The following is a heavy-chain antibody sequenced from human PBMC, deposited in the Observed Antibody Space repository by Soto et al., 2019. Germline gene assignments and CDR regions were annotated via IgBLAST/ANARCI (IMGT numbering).Heavy chain of an antibody. CDR1: GFIFSNNG. J-gene: IGHJ4*02. CDR2: MSYDGSAK. V-gene: IGHV3-30*02. Sequence: GGSLRLSCEGSGFIFSNNGMHWVRQAPGKGLEWVAFMSYDGSAKFLADSVKGRFTISRDNSKSTLFLHMSSLRAEDTAMYYCAIVRVADSPLDHWGQGTLVTVSS. CDR3: AIVRVADSPLDH. D-gene: IGHD3-10*02.